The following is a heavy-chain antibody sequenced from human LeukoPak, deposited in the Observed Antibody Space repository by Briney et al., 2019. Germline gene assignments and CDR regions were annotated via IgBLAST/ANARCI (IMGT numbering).Heavy chain of an antibody. Sequence: PAETLSLTCAVYGGSFSGYYWSWIRQPPGKGLEWIGEINHSGSTNYNPSLKNRVTISVDTSKNQFSLKLSSVTAADTAVYYCARGGRFLEWFWSYWGQGTLVTVSS. CDR2: INHSGST. CDR1: GGSFSGYY. CDR3: ARGGRFLEWFWSY. V-gene: IGHV4-34*01. J-gene: IGHJ4*02. D-gene: IGHD3-3*01.